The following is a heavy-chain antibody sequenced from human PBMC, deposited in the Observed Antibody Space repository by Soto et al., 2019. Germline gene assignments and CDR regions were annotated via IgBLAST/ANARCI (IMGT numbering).Heavy chain of an antibody. V-gene: IGHV3-30-3*01. Sequence: GGSLRLSCAASGFTFSSYAMHWVRQAPGKGLEWVAVISYDGSNKYYADSVKGRFTISRDNSKNTLYLQMNSLRAEDTAVYYCARGLRHYYDGPDYWGQGTLVTVSS. CDR1: GFTFSSYA. CDR2: ISYDGSNK. CDR3: ARGLRHYYDGPDY. J-gene: IGHJ4*02. D-gene: IGHD3-22*01.